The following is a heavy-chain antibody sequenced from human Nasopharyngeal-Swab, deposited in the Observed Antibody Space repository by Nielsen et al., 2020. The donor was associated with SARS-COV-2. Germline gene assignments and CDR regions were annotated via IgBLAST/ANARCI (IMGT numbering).Heavy chain of an antibody. J-gene: IGHJ4*02. V-gene: IGHV3-23*01. CDR2: LGNSDET. CDR1: GFTFSRNA. Sequence: GGSLRLSCAASGFTFSRNAMAWVRQAPGKGLEWVSSLGNSDETHYADSVQGRFTISRDISKNTLYLQMNGLRAADSAVYYCAKDLHYWGFDHWGQGALVTVSS. D-gene: IGHD7-27*01. CDR3: AKDLHYWGFDH.